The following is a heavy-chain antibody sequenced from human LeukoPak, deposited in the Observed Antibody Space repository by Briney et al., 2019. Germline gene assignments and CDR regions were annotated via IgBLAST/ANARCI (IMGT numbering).Heavy chain of an antibody. CDR3: AKETVVVPAARGVVDY. CDR2: IRSKAYGGTT. D-gene: IGHD2-2*01. J-gene: IGHJ4*02. V-gene: IGHV3-49*04. CDR1: GFTFGDYA. Sequence: GGSLRLSCTASGFTFGDYAMSWVRQAPGKGLEWVGFIRSKAYGGTTEYAASVKGRFTISRDDSKSIAYLQMNSLKTEDTAVYYCAKETVVVPAARGVVDYWGQGTLVTVSS.